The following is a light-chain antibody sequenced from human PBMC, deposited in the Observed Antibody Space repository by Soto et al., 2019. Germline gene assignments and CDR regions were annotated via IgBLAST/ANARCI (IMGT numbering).Light chain of an antibody. CDR3: QQYEAYPLT. J-gene: IGKJ4*01. CDR1: QSINSW. V-gene: IGKV1-5*03. Sequence: DIQLTQSPSTLSASVGDRVTITCRASQSINSWLAWYQQRPGKAPKLLVYKASSLESGVPSRFSGSGSGTEFTLTISTLQPDDFPTYYCQQYEAYPLTFGGGTKVDI. CDR2: KAS.